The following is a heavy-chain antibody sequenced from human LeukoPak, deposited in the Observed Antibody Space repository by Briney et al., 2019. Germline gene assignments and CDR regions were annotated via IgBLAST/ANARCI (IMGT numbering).Heavy chain of an antibody. J-gene: IGHJ3*02. CDR3: ARDDIAAATDAFDI. CDR1: GFTFSSYG. Sequence: GGSLRLSCAASGFTFSSYGMHWVRQAPGKGLEGVAVIWYDGSNKYYADSVKGRFTIYRDNSKNTLYLQMSSLRAEDTAVYYCARDDIAAATDAFDIWGQGTMVTVSS. CDR2: IWYDGSNK. D-gene: IGHD6-13*01. V-gene: IGHV3-33*01.